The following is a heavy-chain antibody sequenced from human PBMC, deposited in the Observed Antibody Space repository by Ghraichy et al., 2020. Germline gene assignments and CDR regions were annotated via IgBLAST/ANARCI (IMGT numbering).Heavy chain of an antibody. Sequence: SVKVSCKASGGTFSSYAISWVRQAPGQGLEWMGGIIPIFGTANYAQKFQGRVTITADESTSTAYMELSSLRSEDTAVYYCARDYFPGGYSGYDLLGNPFDYWGQGTLVTVSS. CDR1: GGTFSSYA. V-gene: IGHV1-69*13. CDR2: IIPIFGTA. D-gene: IGHD5-12*01. CDR3: ARDYFPGGYSGYDLLGNPFDY. J-gene: IGHJ4*02.